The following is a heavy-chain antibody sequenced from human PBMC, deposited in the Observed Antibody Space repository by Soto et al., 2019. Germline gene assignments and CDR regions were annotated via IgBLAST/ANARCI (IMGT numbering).Heavy chain of an antibody. D-gene: IGHD6-19*01. Sequence: PSETLSLTCTVSGGSISSYYWSWIRQPPGKGLEWIGYIYYSGSTNYNPSLKSRVTISVDTSKNQFSLKLSSVTAANTAVYYCARIPVAGIYCYYYMXVWGKGTTVTVSS. CDR2: IYYSGST. J-gene: IGHJ6*03. CDR3: ARIPVAGIYCYYYMXV. CDR1: GGSISSYY. V-gene: IGHV4-59*01.